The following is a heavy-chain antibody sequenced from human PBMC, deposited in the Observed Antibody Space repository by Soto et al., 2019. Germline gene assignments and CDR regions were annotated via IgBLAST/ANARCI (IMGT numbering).Heavy chain of an antibody. D-gene: IGHD3-22*01. CDR2: IYYSERTSYNSGST. CDR1: GDSMTSSSYY. CDR3: ARPGFYYDSSAYDY. J-gene: IGHJ4*02. V-gene: IGHV4-39*01. Sequence: ETLSLTCTVSGDSMTSSSYYWGWIRQPPGKGLEWIGSIYYSERTSYNSGSTYYSPSLKSRVTISGDTSKSQFSLKLSSVTAADTAVYYCARPGFYYDSSAYDYWGQGTLVTVSS.